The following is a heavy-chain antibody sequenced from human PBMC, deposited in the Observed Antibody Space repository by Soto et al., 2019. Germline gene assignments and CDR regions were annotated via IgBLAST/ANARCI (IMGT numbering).Heavy chain of an antibody. CDR1: GFAFRSYT. J-gene: IGHJ4*02. CDR3: AKPPNYNCIAY. Sequence: EVQLLESGGGLVQPGGSLRLSCAASGFAFRSYTMSWVRQAPGKGLEWISAVSGSGGSTYYADSVKGRFTISRDNSKDTLYLQMNNLGPEERAVYSWAKPPNYNCIAYWGQGTLVTSSS. D-gene: IGHD1-20*01. V-gene: IGHV3-23*01. CDR2: VSGSGGST.